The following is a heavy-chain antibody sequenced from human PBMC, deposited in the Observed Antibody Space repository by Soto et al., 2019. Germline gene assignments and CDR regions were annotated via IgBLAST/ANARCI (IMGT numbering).Heavy chain of an antibody. CDR3: SRARPYCSSTSCYSLLFDP. D-gene: IGHD2-2*01. Sequence: SETLSLTCAVSSGSISSSNWWSWVRQPPGKGLEWIGEIYHSGSTNYNPTLKSRVTISVDKSKNQFSLKLSSVTAADTAVYYCSRARPYCSSTSCYSLLFDPWGQGTLVTVSS. V-gene: IGHV4-4*02. J-gene: IGHJ5*02. CDR1: SGSISSSNW. CDR2: IYHSGST.